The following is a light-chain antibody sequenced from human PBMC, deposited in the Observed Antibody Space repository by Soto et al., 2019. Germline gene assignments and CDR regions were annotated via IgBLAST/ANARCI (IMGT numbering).Light chain of an antibody. Sequence: DIQMTQSPSSLSASVGDRVTITCQASQDISNYLNWYQQKPGKAPKLLIYDASNVETGFPSRFSGSGSGTDFTFTISSLQPEDIATYYGQQYDNLPSYTFGQGTKLEIK. V-gene: IGKV1-33*01. CDR3: QQYDNLPSYT. CDR1: QDISNY. CDR2: DAS. J-gene: IGKJ2*01.